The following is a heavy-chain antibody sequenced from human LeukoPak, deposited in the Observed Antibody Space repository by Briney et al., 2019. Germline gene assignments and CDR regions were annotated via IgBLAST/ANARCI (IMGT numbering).Heavy chain of an antibody. CDR3: AKDNRGYFDF. J-gene: IGHJ4*02. Sequence: GGSLRLSCAASGFTFSNHAMTWVRQAPGKGLEWVSTVTSGGTITYCADSVKGRFTISRDNSKNTLYLQVSSLRTEDTAVYFCAKDNRGYFDFWGQGTLVTVSS. V-gene: IGHV3-23*01. CDR1: GFTFSNHA. CDR2: VTSGGTIT. D-gene: IGHD3-16*01.